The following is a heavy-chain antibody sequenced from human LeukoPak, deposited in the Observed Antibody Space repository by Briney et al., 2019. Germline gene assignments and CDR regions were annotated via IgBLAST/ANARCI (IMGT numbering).Heavy chain of an antibody. CDR2: INFNGRNK. D-gene: IGHD1-1*01. CDR1: GFSFSVFG. J-gene: IGHJ5*02. CDR3: VIDPPRWSDARTDP. Sequence: GGSLRLSCAASGFSFSVFGMLWFRHTPAKGLEWVSNINFNGRNKHYADSVRGRFTISRDNSRNTLYLQMDNLEAEDTAVYYCVIDPPRWSDARTDPGGQGTRVTFSS. V-gene: IGHV3-23*01.